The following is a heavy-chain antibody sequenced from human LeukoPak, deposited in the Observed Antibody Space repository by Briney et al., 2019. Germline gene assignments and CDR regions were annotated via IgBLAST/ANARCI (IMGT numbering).Heavy chain of an antibody. J-gene: IGHJ4*02. V-gene: IGHV3-15*01. Sequence: PGGSLRLSCAASGFTFSKAWMSWVRQATGKGGEWFGRIKSKTDGGTADYAAPVKGRFNISRYDSKTTLYLQMNSLKTEDTAVYYCTTEGCSGRSCYRDFWGQGTLVTVSS. D-gene: IGHD2-15*01. CDR3: TTEGCSGRSCYRDF. CDR1: GFTFSKAW. CDR2: IKSKTDGGTA.